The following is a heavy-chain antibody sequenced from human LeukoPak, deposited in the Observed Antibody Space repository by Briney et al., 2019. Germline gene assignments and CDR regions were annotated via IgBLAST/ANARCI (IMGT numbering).Heavy chain of an antibody. Sequence: SVKVSCKASGGTFSSYAISWVRQAPGQGLEWMGGIIPIFGTANYAQKFQGRVTITADESTSTAYMELSSLRSEDTAVYYCARVKDSSGYYYPFDYWAREPWSPSPQ. J-gene: IGHJ4*02. D-gene: IGHD3-22*01. CDR2: IIPIFGTA. CDR1: GGTFSSYA. CDR3: ARVKDSSGYYYPFDY. V-gene: IGHV1-69*13.